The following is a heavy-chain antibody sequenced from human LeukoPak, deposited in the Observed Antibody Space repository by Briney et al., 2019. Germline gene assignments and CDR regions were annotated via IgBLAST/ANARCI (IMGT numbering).Heavy chain of an antibody. CDR2: INPYSGGT. J-gene: IGHJ5*02. CDR3: ARVVVAATNWFDP. Sequence: ASVQVSCXSSGYTFTDYYMHWVRRAPGQGLEWMGWINPYSGGTNYAQKFQGRVTMTRDTSISTAYMQLSRLTSDDTAVYYFARVVVAATNWFDPWGQGTLVTVSS. V-gene: IGHV1-2*02. CDR1: GYTFTDYY. D-gene: IGHD2-15*01.